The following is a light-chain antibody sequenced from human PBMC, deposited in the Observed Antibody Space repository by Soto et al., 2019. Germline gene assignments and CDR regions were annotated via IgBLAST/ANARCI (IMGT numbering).Light chain of an antibody. CDR2: GAS. CDR1: QSVSSSY. Sequence: EIVLTQSPGTLSLSPGERATLSCRASQSVSSSYLAWYQQKPGQAPRLLIYGASSRATGIPDRFSGSGSGTDFTLSISRLEPEDFAVYYCQQDGSSPMYTCGKGIKLEIK. V-gene: IGKV3-20*01. J-gene: IGKJ2*01. CDR3: QQDGSSPMYT.